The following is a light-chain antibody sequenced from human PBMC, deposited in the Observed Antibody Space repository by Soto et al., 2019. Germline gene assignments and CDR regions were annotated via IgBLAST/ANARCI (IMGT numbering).Light chain of an antibody. J-gene: IGKJ3*01. V-gene: IGKV1-5*01. CDR1: QNINNW. CDR3: QQSFSIPFT. CDR2: DAS. Sequence: DIQMTQSPSTLSASIGDRVTITCRASQNINNWIAWYQQKPGKAPKFLIYDASTLESGVPSRFSGSESGTDFTLNISDLRPEDFATYYCQQSFSIPFTFGPGTKVDIK.